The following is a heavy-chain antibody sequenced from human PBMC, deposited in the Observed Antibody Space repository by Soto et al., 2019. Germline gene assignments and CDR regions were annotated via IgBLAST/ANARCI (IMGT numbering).Heavy chain of an antibody. CDR3: ARETYYYDSSGYSPPYYGMDV. CDR1: GGSISSGGYY. CDR2: IYYSGST. V-gene: IGHV4-31*03. D-gene: IGHD3-22*01. Sequence: SETLSLTCTVSGGSISSGGYYWSWIRQHPGKGLEWIGYIYYSGSTYYNPSLKSRVTISVDTSKNQFSLKLSSVTAADTAVYYCARETYYYDSSGYSPPYYGMDVWGQGTTVTVSS. J-gene: IGHJ6*02.